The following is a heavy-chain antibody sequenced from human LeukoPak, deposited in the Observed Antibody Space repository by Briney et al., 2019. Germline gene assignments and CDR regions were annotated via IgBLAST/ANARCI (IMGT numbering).Heavy chain of an antibody. J-gene: IGHJ6*03. CDR2: IIPIFGTA. Sequence: SVKVSCKASGGTFSSYAISWVRQAPGQGLEWMGGIIPIFGTANYAQKFQGRVTITADESTSTAYMELSSLRSEDTAVYYCAIGAVTTMLWNYMDVWGKGTTVTISS. CDR1: GGTFSSYA. D-gene: IGHD2-21*02. V-gene: IGHV1-69*13. CDR3: AIGAVTTMLWNYMDV.